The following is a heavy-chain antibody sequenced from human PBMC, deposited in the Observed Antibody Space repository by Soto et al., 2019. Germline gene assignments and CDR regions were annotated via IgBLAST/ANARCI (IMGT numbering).Heavy chain of an antibody. J-gene: IGHJ4*02. D-gene: IGHD5-12*01. CDR3: ARVRVYSGYDSFAY. V-gene: IGHV3-11*01. CDR1: GFTFSDYY. CDR2: ISSSGSTI. Sequence: QVQLVESGGGLVQPGGSLRLSCAASGFTFSDYYMSWIRQAPGQGLEWVSYISSSGSTIYYANSVKGRFTISRDNAKNSRYLQMNSLRAEDTAVYYCARVRVYSGYDSFAYWGQGTLVTVSS.